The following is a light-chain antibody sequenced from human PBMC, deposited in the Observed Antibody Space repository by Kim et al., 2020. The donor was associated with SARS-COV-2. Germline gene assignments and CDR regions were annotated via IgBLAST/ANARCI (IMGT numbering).Light chain of an antibody. J-gene: IGKJ1*01. V-gene: IGKV3-15*01. Sequence: VAPGERVTLSCRASQRGCSILAWYQQKPGQAPRLLSYGASTRATGIPARFSGSGSGTEFTLTISSLQSEDFAVYYCQHYNNWLRTFGQGTKVDIK. CDR1: QRGCSI. CDR3: QHYNNWLRT. CDR2: GAS.